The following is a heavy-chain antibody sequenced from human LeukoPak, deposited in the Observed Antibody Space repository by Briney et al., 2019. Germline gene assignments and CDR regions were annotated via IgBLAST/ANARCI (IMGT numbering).Heavy chain of an antibody. CDR3: ATDNYGMLDY. J-gene: IGHJ4*02. D-gene: IGHD3-9*01. Sequence: GGSVKVSCRASGYTFTDYYIHWVRRAPGQGLEWTGWVDPRTGVTRCTQKFQGRVTMTRDTSISTVYLDLNGLTFDDTAVYYCATDNYGMLDYWGQGTLVTVSS. V-gene: IGHV1-2*02. CDR1: GYTFTDYY. CDR2: VDPRTGVT.